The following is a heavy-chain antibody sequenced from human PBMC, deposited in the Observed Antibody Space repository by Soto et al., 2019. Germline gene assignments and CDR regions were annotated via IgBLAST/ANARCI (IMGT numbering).Heavy chain of an antibody. V-gene: IGHV1-18*01. CDR2: ISAYNGNT. J-gene: IGHJ4*02. D-gene: IGHD1-26*01. CDR1: GYTFTNFG. CDR3: AKDARWLLFDY. Sequence: ASVKVSCKASGYTFTNFGISWVRQAPGQGLEWMGWISAYNGNTNYAQNFQGRVTMTTDTSTSTAYMELRSLRAEDTAVYYCAKDARWLLFDYWGQGTLVTVSS.